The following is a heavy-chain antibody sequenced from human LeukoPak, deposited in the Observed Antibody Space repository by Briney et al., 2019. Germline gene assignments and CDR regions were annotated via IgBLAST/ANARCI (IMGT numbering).Heavy chain of an antibody. V-gene: IGHV3-30*02. CDR1: GFTFSSYG. Sequence: GGSLRLSCAASGFTFSSYGMHWVRQAPGKGLEWVAFMRYDGSNKYYADSVEGRFTISRDNSKNTLYLQMNSLRAEDTAVYYCAKPVFEYSRHNWFDPWGQGTLVTVSS. CDR3: AKPVFEYSRHNWFDP. CDR2: MRYDGSNK. J-gene: IGHJ5*02. D-gene: IGHD6-6*01.